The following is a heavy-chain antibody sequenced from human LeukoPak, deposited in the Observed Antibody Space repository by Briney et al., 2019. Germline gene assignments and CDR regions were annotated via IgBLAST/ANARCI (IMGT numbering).Heavy chain of an antibody. CDR3: ARGPAAAPPSY. V-gene: IGHV1-2*02. Sequence: ASVKVSCKASGYTFTGYYMHWVRQAPGQGLEWMGWINPNSGSTNYAQKFQGRVTMTRDTSISTAYMELSRLRSDDTAVYYCARGPAAAPPSYWGQGTLVTVSS. CDR1: GYTFTGYY. D-gene: IGHD6-13*01. CDR2: INPNSGST. J-gene: IGHJ4*02.